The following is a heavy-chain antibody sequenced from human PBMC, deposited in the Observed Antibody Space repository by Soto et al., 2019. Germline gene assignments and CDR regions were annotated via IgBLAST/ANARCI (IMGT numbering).Heavy chain of an antibody. J-gene: IGHJ6*02. CDR1: GFNFTTYG. CDR2: ISYDGSKK. Sequence: GGSLRLSCAASGFNFTTYGIHWVRQAPGKGQEWVAVISYDGSKKYYADSVKGRFTISRDNSKNTLYLQMNSLRAEDTALYCCAKAYYDFWSGYYWYGMDVWGQGTTVTVSS. D-gene: IGHD3-3*01. CDR3: AKAYYDFWSGYYWYGMDV. V-gene: IGHV3-30*18.